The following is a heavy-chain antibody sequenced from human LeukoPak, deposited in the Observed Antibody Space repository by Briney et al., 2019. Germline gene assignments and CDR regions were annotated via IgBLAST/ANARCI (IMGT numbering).Heavy chain of an antibody. CDR1: GFTVSSNY. CDR3: AKSPGSYYYFSGMDV. D-gene: IGHD1-26*01. V-gene: IGHV3-66*01. CDR2: IYSGGST. J-gene: IGHJ6*02. Sequence: PGGSLRLSCAASGFTVSSNYMSWVRQAPGKWLEWVSVIYSGGSTYYADSVKGRFTISRDNSRNTLYLQMDSLGAEDTAVYYCAKSPGSYYYFSGMDVWGQGTTVTVSS.